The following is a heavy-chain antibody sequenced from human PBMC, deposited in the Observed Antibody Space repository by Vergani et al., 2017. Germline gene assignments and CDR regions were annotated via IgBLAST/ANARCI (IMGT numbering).Heavy chain of an antibody. Sequence: EVQLVESGGGLVQPGGSLRLSCAASGFTFSSYWMSWVRQAPGKGLEWVANIKQDGSEKYYVDSVKGRFTISRDNAKNSLYLQMNSLRAEDTAVYYCAGGSMAAAGRYYYYYYGMDVWGQGTTVTVSS. J-gene: IGHJ6*02. V-gene: IGHV3-7*04. CDR2: IKQDGSEK. D-gene: IGHD6-13*01. CDR1: GFTFSSYW. CDR3: AGGSMAAAGRYYYYYYGMDV.